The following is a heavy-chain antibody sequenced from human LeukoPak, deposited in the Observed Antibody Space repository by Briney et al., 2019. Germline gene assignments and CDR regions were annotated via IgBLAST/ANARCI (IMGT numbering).Heavy chain of an antibody. J-gene: IGHJ4*02. D-gene: IGHD7-27*01. CDR1: GGTLSIYA. Sequence: SVKVSCKASGGTLSIYAISWVRQAPGQGLEWMGGIIPIFGTANYAQKFQGRGTITTYESTSTAYMELSSLRSEDTAVYYCARAPLATGDRYFDYRGQGTLVTVSS. V-gene: IGHV1-69*05. CDR2: IIPIFGTA. CDR3: ARAPLATGDRYFDY.